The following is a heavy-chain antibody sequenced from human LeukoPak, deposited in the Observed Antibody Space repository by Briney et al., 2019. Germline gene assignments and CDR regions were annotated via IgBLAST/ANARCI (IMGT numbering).Heavy chain of an antibody. Sequence: GRSLRLSCVASGFTFDDYAMHWVRQVPGKGLEWVSGISWNSGSTGYADSVKGRFTISRDNAKNSLYLQMSSLRAEDTAIYYCARDETYDYESNGYLDFWGQGTVVTVSS. D-gene: IGHD3-22*01. V-gene: IGHV3-9*01. CDR3: ARDETYDYESNGYLDF. CDR1: GFTFDDYA. CDR2: ISWNSGST. J-gene: IGHJ4*02.